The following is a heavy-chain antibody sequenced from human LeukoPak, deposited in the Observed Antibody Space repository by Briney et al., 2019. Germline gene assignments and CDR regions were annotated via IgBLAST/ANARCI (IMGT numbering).Heavy chain of an antibody. CDR2: ISAYNGNT. D-gene: IGHD3-10*01. Sequence: ASVKVSCKASGYTFTSYGISWVRQAPGQGLEWMGWISAYNGNTNYAQKLQGRVTMTTDTSTSTAYMELRSLRSDDTAVYYCARAPLSRLLWFGELFRSFDYWGQGTLVTVSS. V-gene: IGHV1-18*01. CDR3: ARAPLSRLLWFGELFRSFDY. CDR1: GYTFTSYG. J-gene: IGHJ4*02.